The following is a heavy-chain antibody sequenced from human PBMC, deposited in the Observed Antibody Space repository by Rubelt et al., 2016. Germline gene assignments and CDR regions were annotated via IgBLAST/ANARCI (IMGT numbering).Heavy chain of an antibody. CDR1: GVSLSTSGLC. CDR3: VRTGGGRRRWWWFDP. V-gene: IGHV2-70*17. J-gene: IGHJ5*02. Sequence: QVTLRESGPALVKTTKTLTLTCTLSGVSLSTSGLCVSWIRQPPGKAMEWLARIDWDDDQFYSTSLKTRLTMSKDTSKTQVPLTMTNMDPVDTATYYCVRTGGGRRRWWWFDPWGQGTQVTVSS. D-gene: IGHD2-15*01. CDR2: IDWDDDQ.